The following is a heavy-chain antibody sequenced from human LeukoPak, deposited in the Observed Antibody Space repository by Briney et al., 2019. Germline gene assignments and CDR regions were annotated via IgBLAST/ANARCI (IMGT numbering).Heavy chain of an antibody. D-gene: IGHD3-10*01. J-gene: IGHJ6*02. V-gene: IGHV3-30*02. CDR3: AKDGDRQFDLDV. Sequence: GGSLRLSCAASGFTFRNYAMHWVRQAPGKGLEWVAYIWYDGSNKHYPDSVKGRFTISRDNPKNTVVLQMDSLRAEDTAVYYCAKDGDRQFDLDVWGQGTTVTVSS. CDR1: GFTFRNYA. CDR2: IWYDGSNK.